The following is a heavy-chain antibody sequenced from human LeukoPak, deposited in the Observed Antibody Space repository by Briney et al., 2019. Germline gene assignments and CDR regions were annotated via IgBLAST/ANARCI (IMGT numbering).Heavy chain of an antibody. CDR3: ARLDSSGWYYYYYGMDV. J-gene: IGHJ6*02. CDR2: IYPGDSNT. CDR1: EYSFTNYW. V-gene: IGHV5-51*01. Sequence: GESLKISCQGSEYSFTNYWVGWVRQMPGRGLEWMGIIYPGDSNTRYSPSFQGQVTISADKSISTTYLQWTSLKASDTAMYYCARLDSSGWYYYYYGMDVWGQGTTVTVSS. D-gene: IGHD6-19*01.